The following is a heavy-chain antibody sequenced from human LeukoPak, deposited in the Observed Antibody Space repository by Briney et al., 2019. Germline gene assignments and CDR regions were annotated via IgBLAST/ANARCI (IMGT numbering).Heavy chain of an antibody. CDR1: GFTFSSYS. CDR3: ARDPLDYYDSSGYQPTGDAFDI. CDR2: ISSSSSYI. D-gene: IGHD3-22*01. Sequence: GGSLRLSCAASGFTFSSYSMNWVRQAPGKGLEWVSSISSSSSYIYYADSVKGRFTISRDNAKNSLYLQMNSLRAEDTAVYYCARDPLDYYDSSGYQPTGDAFDIWGQGTMVTVSS. J-gene: IGHJ3*02. V-gene: IGHV3-21*01.